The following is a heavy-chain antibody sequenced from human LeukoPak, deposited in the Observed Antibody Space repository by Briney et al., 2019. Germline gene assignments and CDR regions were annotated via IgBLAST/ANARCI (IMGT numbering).Heavy chain of an antibody. CDR2: IWYDGSNK. D-gene: IGHD1-1*01. CDR3: VKLSTGTTWSDY. J-gene: IGHJ4*02. Sequence: PGGSLRLSCAASGFTFSSYGMHWVRQAPGKGLEWVAVIWYDGSNKYYADSVKGRFTISRDNSKNTLYLQMSSLRAEDTAVYYCVKLSTGTTWSDYWGQGTLVTISS. V-gene: IGHV3-30*02. CDR1: GFTFSSYG.